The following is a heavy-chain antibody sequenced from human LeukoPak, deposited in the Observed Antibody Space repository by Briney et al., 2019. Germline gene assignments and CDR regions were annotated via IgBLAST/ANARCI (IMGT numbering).Heavy chain of an antibody. CDR1: GFTFDDYA. CDR3: VKDIFRGTYSGFDY. Sequence: GGSLRLSCTASGFTFDDYAMHWXRQVPGEGLXXXXXISWNSRSIDYADSVKGRFIVSRDNAQNSVSLQMNSLRPEDTAFYYCVKDIFRGTYSGFDYWGQGTLVTVSS. J-gene: IGHJ4*02. V-gene: IGHV3-9*01. D-gene: IGHD1-26*01. CDR2: ISWNSRSI.